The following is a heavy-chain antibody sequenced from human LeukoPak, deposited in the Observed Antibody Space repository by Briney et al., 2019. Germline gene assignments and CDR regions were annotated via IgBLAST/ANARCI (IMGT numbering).Heavy chain of an antibody. V-gene: IGHV3-23*01. CDR3: AKRKAGTPRTPYFDY. J-gene: IGHJ4*02. CDR1: GFTFSSYA. CDR2: ISGSGGST. D-gene: IGHD6-19*01. Sequence: PGGSLRLSCAASGFTFSSYAMSWVRQAPGKGLEWVSAISGSGGSTYYADSVKGRFTISRDNSKNTLYPQMNSLRAEDTAVYYCAKRKAGTPRTPYFDYWGQGTLVTVSS.